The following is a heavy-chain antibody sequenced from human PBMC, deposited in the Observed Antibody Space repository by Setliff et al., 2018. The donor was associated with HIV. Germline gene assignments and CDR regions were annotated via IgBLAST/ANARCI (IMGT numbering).Heavy chain of an antibody. Sequence: GGSLRLSCAASGFSFSNYGMSWVRQAPGKGLEWVAFIRYDGSNKYYADSVKGRFTISRDNSKNTLYLQMNSLRAEDTAVYYCAKDPEGGFDYWGQGTLVTVSS. CDR3: AKDPEGGFDY. J-gene: IGHJ4*02. V-gene: IGHV3-30*02. CDR2: IRYDGSNK. CDR1: GFSFSNYG.